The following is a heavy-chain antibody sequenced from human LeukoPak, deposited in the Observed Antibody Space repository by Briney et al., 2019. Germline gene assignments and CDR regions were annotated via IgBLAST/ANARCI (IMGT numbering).Heavy chain of an antibody. CDR1: GFTFDDYG. CDR2: INWNGGST. Sequence: GGSLRLSCAASGFTFDDYGMSWVRQAPGKGLEWVSGINWNGGSTGYADSVKGRFTISRDNAKNSLYLQMNSLRAEDTALYHCARSITIFGVVPDAFDIWGQGTMVTVSS. J-gene: IGHJ3*02. V-gene: IGHV3-20*01. D-gene: IGHD3-3*01. CDR3: ARSITIFGVVPDAFDI.